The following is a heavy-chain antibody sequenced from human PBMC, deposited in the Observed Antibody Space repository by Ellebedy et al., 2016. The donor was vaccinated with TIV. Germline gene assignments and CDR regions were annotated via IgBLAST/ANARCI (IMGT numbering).Heavy chain of an antibody. CDR1: GFTFTNYA. CDR3: GRDDRYGLDV. J-gene: IGHJ6*02. V-gene: IGHV3-74*01. CDR2: INSDGSST. Sequence: GESLKISCAASGFTFTNYAIHWVRQAPGKGLVWVSHINSDGSSTTYADSVKGRFTISRDNAKDTVYLQMNSLRAEDTAVYYCGRDDRYGLDVWGQGTTVIVSS.